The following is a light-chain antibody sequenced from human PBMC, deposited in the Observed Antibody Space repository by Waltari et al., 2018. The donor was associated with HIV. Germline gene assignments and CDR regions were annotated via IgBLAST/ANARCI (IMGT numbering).Light chain of an antibody. CDR2: KAS. J-gene: IGKJ2*01. CDR3: QQYNTYPYT. Sequence: DIQMTQSPSTLSASVGDRVTITCRASQSISSLLAWYQQKPGKAPKLLLYKASSLESGVPSRFSGSGSGTEFTLTISSLQPDDFATYYCQQYNTYPYTFGQGTKLEIK. V-gene: IGKV1-5*03. CDR1: QSISSL.